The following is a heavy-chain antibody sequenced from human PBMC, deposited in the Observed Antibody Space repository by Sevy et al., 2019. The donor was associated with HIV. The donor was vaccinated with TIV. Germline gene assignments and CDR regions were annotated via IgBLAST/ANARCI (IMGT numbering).Heavy chain of an antibody. Sequence: GGSLRLSCAASGSTFSSYEMNWVRQAPGKGLEWVSYISSSGSTIYYADSVKGRFTISRDNAKNSLYLQMNSLRAEDTAVYYCARMNADYDIFTYYFDYWGQGTLVTVSS. CDR1: GSTFSSYE. V-gene: IGHV3-48*03. J-gene: IGHJ4*02. D-gene: IGHD3-9*01. CDR2: ISSSGSTI. CDR3: ARMNADYDIFTYYFDY.